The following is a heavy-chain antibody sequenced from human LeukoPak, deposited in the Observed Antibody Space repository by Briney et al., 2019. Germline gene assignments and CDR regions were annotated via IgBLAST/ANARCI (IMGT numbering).Heavy chain of an antibody. J-gene: IGHJ6*03. Sequence: ASVKVSCKASGYTFTSYYMHWVRQAPGQGLEWMGIINPSGGSTSYAQKFQGRVTMTRDMSTSTVYMELSSLRSEDTAVYYCARDRVLRFLEWSLLCMDVWGKGTTVTVSS. D-gene: IGHD3-3*01. CDR2: INPSGGST. CDR1: GYTFTSYY. CDR3: ARDRVLRFLEWSLLCMDV. V-gene: IGHV1-46*01.